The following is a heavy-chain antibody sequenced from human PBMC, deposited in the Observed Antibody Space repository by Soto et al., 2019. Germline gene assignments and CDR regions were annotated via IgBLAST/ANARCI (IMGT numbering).Heavy chain of an antibody. J-gene: IGHJ4*02. CDR3: ARYCSGGSCYLALDY. CDR2: IIPIFGTA. V-gene: IGHV1-69*01. Sequence: QVQLVQSGAEVKKPGSSVKVSCKASGGTFSSYAISWVRQATGQVLEWMGVIIPIFGTANYAQKFQGRVTITADESTSTAYMELSSLRSEDTAVYYCARYCSGGSCYLALDYWGQGTLVTVAS. CDR1: GGTFSSYA. D-gene: IGHD2-15*01.